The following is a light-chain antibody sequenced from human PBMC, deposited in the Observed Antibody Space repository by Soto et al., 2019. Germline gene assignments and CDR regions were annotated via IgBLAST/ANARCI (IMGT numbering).Light chain of an antibody. CDR2: GAF. J-gene: IGKJ4*01. CDR1: QSVTFD. V-gene: IGKV3-15*01. Sequence: EIVLTQSPATLSVSPGGSATLSCRASQSVTFDLAWYQQRPGQAPRLLIHGAFKRATGVPARFSGSGSGTEFTLTISGLESEDFAVYYCQQYTNLETFGGGTRVEIK. CDR3: QQYTNLET.